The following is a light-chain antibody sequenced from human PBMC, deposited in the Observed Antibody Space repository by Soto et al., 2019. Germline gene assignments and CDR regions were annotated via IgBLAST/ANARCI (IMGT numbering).Light chain of an antibody. CDR3: QQYKTYSRT. J-gene: IGKJ1*01. CDR1: QTINSC. CDR2: NAS. V-gene: IGKV1-5*03. Sequence: EIQMTQSPSTLSVSIGDRVTITCRASQTINSCLAWYQQKPGRAPKLLISNASRLESGVPSRFSGSGSGTEFTLTISSLQSDDIATYYCQQYKTYSRTLGQGTKVEIK.